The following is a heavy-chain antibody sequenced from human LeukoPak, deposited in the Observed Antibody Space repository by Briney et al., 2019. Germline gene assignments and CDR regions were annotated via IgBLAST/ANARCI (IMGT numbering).Heavy chain of an antibody. CDR1: GGSISSYY. V-gene: IGHV4-59*01. Sequence: SETLSLTCTVSGGSISSYYWSWIRQPPGKGLEWIGYIYYSGSTNYNPSLKSRVTISVDTSKNQFSLKLSSVTAADTAVYYCAREGRRYSYGYNSFDIWGQGTMVTVSS. CDR3: AREGRRYSYGYNSFDI. CDR2: IYYSGST. D-gene: IGHD5-18*01. J-gene: IGHJ3*02.